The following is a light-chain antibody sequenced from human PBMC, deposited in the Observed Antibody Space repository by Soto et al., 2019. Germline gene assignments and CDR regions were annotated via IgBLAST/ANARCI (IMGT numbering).Light chain of an antibody. CDR3: QSYDTSLSGV. CDR2: NYK. V-gene: IGLV1-40*01. CDR1: SSNIGAGYD. Sequence: QSVLTQPPSVSGAPGQSVTISCTGSSSNIGAGYDVHWYQQLPGTAHKLLIYNYKNRPSGVPDRFSGSKSGTSASLAITGLQAEDEGDYYCQSYDTSLSGVFGGGTKLTVL. J-gene: IGLJ3*02.